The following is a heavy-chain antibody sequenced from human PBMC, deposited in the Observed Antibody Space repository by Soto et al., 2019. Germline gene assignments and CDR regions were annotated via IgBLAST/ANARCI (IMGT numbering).Heavy chain of an antibody. CDR2: ISAYNGDT. Sequence: ASVKVSCKASGYTFNTYGVSWVRQAPGQGLEWMGRISAYNGDTNYAQKLQGRLTMTTDTSTRTAYMELRSLRSDDTAVYYCASHPVSGSLHFDSWGQGTLVTVSS. CDR3: ASHPVSGSLHFDS. CDR1: GYTFNTYG. V-gene: IGHV1-18*04. D-gene: IGHD1-26*01. J-gene: IGHJ4*02.